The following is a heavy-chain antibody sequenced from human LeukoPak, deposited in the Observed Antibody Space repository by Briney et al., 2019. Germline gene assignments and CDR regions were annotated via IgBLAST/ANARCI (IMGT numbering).Heavy chain of an antibody. Sequence: GGSLRLSCAASGFTVSSNYMSRVRQAPGKGLEWVSVIYSGGSTYYADSVKGRFTISRDNSKNTLYLQMNSLRAEDTAVYYCASSRRDSSGWYVYWGQGTLVTVSS. CDR1: GFTVSSNY. CDR3: ASSRRDSSGWYVY. D-gene: IGHD6-19*01. V-gene: IGHV3-53*01. J-gene: IGHJ4*02. CDR2: IYSGGST.